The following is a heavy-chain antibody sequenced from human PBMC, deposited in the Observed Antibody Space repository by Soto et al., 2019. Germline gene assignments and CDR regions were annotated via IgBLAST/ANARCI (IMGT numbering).Heavy chain of an antibody. Sequence: SEPLSLTCTVSDGSISNFYWSWIRQPPGKGLEWIGYISSSGNTNYNPSLKSPVSISVDTSKHQLSLKLTSVTAADTGVYYCARARMVLTLSYFDSWGQGTPVTVYS. CDR1: DGSISNFY. D-gene: IGHD3-22*01. CDR3: ARARMVLTLSYFDS. V-gene: IGHV4-59*01. CDR2: ISSSGNT. J-gene: IGHJ4*02.